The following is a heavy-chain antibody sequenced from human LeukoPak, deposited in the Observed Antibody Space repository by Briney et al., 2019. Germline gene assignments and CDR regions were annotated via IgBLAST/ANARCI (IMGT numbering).Heavy chain of an antibody. CDR3: ARGRNAEGVVDY. Sequence: SETLSLTCTVSGDSISSYYWSWIRQPPGKGLEWIGYIYYSGSTNYNPSLKSRVTISVDTSKNQFSLKLSSVTAADTAVYYCARGRNAEGVVDYWGQGTLVTVSS. D-gene: IGHD2-2*01. J-gene: IGHJ4*02. V-gene: IGHV4-59*01. CDR1: GDSISSYY. CDR2: IYYSGST.